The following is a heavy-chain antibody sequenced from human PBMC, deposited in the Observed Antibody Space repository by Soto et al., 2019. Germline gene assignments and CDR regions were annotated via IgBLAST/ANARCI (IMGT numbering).Heavy chain of an antibody. Sequence: ASVKVSCKVSGYTLTELSMHWVRQAPGKGLEWMGGFDPEDGETIYAQKFQGRVTMTEDTSTDTAYMELSSLRSEDTAVYYCATVPRTGRFPPPYNWFDPWGQGTLVTVSS. V-gene: IGHV1-24*01. CDR2: FDPEDGET. CDR1: GYTLTELS. D-gene: IGHD3-16*01. CDR3: ATVPRTGRFPPPYNWFDP. J-gene: IGHJ5*02.